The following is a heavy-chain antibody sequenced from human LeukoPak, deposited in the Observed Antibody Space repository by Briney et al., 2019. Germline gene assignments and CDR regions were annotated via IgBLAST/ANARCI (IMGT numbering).Heavy chain of an antibody. D-gene: IGHD3-10*01. CDR2: IIPIFGTA. CDR3: ARAPTQYYYGSAFDP. J-gene: IGHJ5*02. Sequence: GASVKVSCKASGGTFSSYAISWVRQAPGQGLEWMGGIIPIFGTANYAQKFQGRVTITADESTSTAYTELSSLRSEDTAVYYCARAPTQYYYGSAFDPRGQGTLVTVSS. V-gene: IGHV1-69*13. CDR1: GGTFSSYA.